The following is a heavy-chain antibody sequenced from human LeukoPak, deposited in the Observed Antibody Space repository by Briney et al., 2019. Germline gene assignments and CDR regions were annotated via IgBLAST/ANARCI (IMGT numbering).Heavy chain of an antibody. D-gene: IGHD3-10*01. CDR3: ARRAYTSGSSLHHFDY. Sequence: GGSLRLSCAASGFTFSNHWMHWVRQAPGKGLVWVSRLNNDGSSTNYADSVKGRFTISGDTSKNTLYLQMNSLRAEDTAVYYCARRAYTSGSSLHHFDYWGQGTLVTVPS. V-gene: IGHV3-74*01. J-gene: IGHJ4*02. CDR1: GFTFSNHW. CDR2: LNNDGSST.